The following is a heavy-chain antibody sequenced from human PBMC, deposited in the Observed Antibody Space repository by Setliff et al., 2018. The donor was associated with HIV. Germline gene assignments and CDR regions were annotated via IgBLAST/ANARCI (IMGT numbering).Heavy chain of an antibody. CDR3: ARAQSTGYLYFDS. Sequence: GGSLRLSCVTSGFNFDDYGMSWVRQAPGKGLEWVSGINWNGGSTGYADSVKGRLTISRDYGKNSLYLQMDSLRAEDTALYYCARAQSTGYLYFDSWGQGTLVTVSS. V-gene: IGHV3-20*04. J-gene: IGHJ4*02. CDR1: GFNFDDYG. D-gene: IGHD3-22*01. CDR2: INWNGGST.